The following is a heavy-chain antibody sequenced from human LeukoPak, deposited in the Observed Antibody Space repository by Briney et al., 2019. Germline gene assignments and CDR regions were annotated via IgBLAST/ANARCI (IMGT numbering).Heavy chain of an antibody. CDR2: IHPIGGST. D-gene: IGHD3-10*01. Sequence: GASVKVSCKASGYIFTSHYIQWARQAPGQGLEWMGLIHPIGGSTTYAQRFQGRVTMTRDTATSTVYMELRSLRSEDTAVYYCARCDFNSGSYHFDYWGQGSMVTVSS. J-gene: IGHJ4*02. CDR1: GYIFTSHY. V-gene: IGHV1-46*01. CDR3: ARCDFNSGSYHFDY.